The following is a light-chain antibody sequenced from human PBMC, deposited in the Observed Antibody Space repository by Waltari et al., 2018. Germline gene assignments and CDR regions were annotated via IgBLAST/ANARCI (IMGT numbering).Light chain of an antibody. CDR1: TSDVGGYNY. V-gene: IGLV2-11*01. Sequence: SALTQPRSVSGSPGQSVTISCTGTTSDVGGYNYVSWYQHHPGKAPKLMIFDVTQRPSGVPDRFSGSKSANTASLTISVLQAEDDADYYCCSFAGTYTWVCGGGTKVTVL. CDR2: DVT. J-gene: IGLJ3*02. CDR3: CSFAGTYTWV.